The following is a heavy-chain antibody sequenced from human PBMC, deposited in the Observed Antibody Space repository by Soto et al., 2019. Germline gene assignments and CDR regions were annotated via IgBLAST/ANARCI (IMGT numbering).Heavy chain of an antibody. J-gene: IGHJ3*02. Sequence: GESLKISCAASGFTFSSYAMHWVRQAPGKGLEYVSAISSNGGSTYYANSVKGRFTISRDNSKNTLYLQMGSLRAEDMAVYYCARRGELGTYAFDIWGQGTMVTVSS. D-gene: IGHD7-27*01. CDR3: ARRGELGTYAFDI. V-gene: IGHV3-64*01. CDR2: ISSNGGST. CDR1: GFTFSSYA.